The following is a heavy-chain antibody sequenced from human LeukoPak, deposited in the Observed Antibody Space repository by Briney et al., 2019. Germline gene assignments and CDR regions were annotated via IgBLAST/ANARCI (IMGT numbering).Heavy chain of an antibody. D-gene: IGHD3-10*01. CDR2: ISAYNGNT. J-gene: IGHJ6*03. CDR1: GYTFTSYG. Sequence: GASVKVSCKASGYTFTSYGISWVRQAPGQGREWMGWISAYNGNTNYAQKLQGRVTMTTDTSTSTAYMELRSLRSDDTAVYYCARGGWPVNDYYYGSRPNMDVWGKGTTVTVSS. CDR3: ARGGWPVNDYYYGSRPNMDV. V-gene: IGHV1-18*01.